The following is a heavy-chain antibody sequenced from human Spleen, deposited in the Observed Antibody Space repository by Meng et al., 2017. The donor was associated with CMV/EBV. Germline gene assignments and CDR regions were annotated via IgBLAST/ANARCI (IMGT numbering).Heavy chain of an antibody. Sequence: SVKVSCKASGGTFSSYAINWVRQAPGQGLEWMGGIIPIFRTANYTQKFQGTVTITTDESMSTVYMELSSLRSEDTAVYCCAIVGEAFDYWGQGTLVTVSS. CDR3: AIVGEAFDY. V-gene: IGHV1-69*05. CDR2: IIPIFRTA. J-gene: IGHJ4*02. CDR1: GGTFSSYA. D-gene: IGHD1-26*01.